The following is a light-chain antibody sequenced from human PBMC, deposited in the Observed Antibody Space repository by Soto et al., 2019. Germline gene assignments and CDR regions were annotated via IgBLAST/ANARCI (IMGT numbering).Light chain of an antibody. J-gene: IGKJ1*01. CDR3: QHYGSSPWT. V-gene: IGKV3-20*01. CDR1: QSVSSSH. CDR2: GAS. Sequence: EIVLTQSPGTLSLSPGERATLSCRASQSVSSSHLAWYQQKPGQAPRLLMYGASSRATGIPDRFSSSGSGTDVTLTNSRLEPEDLAVYYCQHYGSSPWTFGQGTKVEIK.